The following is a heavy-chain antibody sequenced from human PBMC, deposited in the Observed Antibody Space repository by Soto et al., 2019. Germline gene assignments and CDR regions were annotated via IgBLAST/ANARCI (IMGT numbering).Heavy chain of an antibody. V-gene: IGHV3-23*01. CDR2: ISSSGYT. D-gene: IGHD4-4*01. J-gene: IGHJ4*02. Sequence: HPAGSLRLSCATSGFSFSNYAMSWVRQAPGKGLEWVAGISSSGYTYYVDSLKGRFTISRDNSKNSLYLQMNSLRAEDTAVYYCAKDLIDYSNSYFDYWGQGTLVTVSS. CDR3: AKDLIDYSNSYFDY. CDR1: GFSFSNYA.